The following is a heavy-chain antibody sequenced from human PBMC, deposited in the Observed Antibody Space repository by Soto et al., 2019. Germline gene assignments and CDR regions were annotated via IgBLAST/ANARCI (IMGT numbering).Heavy chain of an antibody. CDR1: GYTFTSYG. D-gene: IGHD3-22*01. CDR3: AREYGYDSGEVFGFQH. J-gene: IGHJ1*01. Sequence: GASVKVSCKASGYTFTSYGISWVRQAPGQGLEWMGWISAYNGNTNYAQKLQGRVTMTTDTSTSTAYMELRSLRSDDTAVYYCAREYGYDSGEVFGFQHWGQGNLVTVSS. V-gene: IGHV1-18*01. CDR2: ISAYNGNT.